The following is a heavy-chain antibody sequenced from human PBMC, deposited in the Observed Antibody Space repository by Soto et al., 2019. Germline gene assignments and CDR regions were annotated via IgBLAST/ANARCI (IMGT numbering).Heavy chain of an antibody. CDR2: ISWNSDII. J-gene: IGHJ6*03. V-gene: IGHV3-9*01. CDR1: GFNINYYA. Sequence: EVQLVESGGGLAQPGRSLRLSCAASGFNINYYAMHWVRQAPGKGLEWVSGISWNSDIIGYADSVKGRFTISRDNAKNSVYLQMNSLRAEDTALYYCAKDSQFYSMDVWGQGTTVTVSS. CDR3: AKDSQFYSMDV.